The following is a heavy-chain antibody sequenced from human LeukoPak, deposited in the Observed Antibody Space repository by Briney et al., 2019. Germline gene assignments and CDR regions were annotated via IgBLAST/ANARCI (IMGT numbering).Heavy chain of an antibody. CDR1: GFTFRSFG. Sequence: PGGSLRLYCTASGFTFRSFGFHWVRQAPGKGLEWVAIIYYDGSNKYYADSVKGRFTISRDNSKNTLYLQMNSLRAEDTAVYYCARVGRDCRGGSCYPPDYWGQGTLVTVSS. CDR3: ARVGRDCRGGSCYPPDY. J-gene: IGHJ4*02. V-gene: IGHV3-33*01. D-gene: IGHD2-15*01. CDR2: IYYDGSNK.